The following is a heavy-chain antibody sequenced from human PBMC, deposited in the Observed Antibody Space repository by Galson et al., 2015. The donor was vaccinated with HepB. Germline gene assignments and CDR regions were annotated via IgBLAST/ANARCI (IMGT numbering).Heavy chain of an antibody. CDR2: ISGRGDTT. Sequence: SLRLSCAASGFIFSSYAMNWVRQVPGKGLEWVATISGRGDTTFYADSVKGRFTISRGNSESTLYLQMNSLRAEDTAVFFCARIVGSVPPFYGDTPIHFDSGGRGTLVTVSS. V-gene: IGHV3-23*01. J-gene: IGHJ4*02. CDR1: GFIFSSYA. D-gene: IGHD4-17*01. CDR3: ARIVGSVPPFYGDTPIHFDS.